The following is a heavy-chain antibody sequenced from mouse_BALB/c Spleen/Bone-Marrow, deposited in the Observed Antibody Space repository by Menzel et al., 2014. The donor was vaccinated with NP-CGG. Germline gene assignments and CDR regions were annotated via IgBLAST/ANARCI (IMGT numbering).Heavy chain of an antibody. CDR2: ISSGGSYT. CDR1: GFTFSSYA. D-gene: IGHD2-4*01. V-gene: IGHV5-9-3*01. Sequence: DVKLVESGGGLVKPGGSLKLSCAASGFTFSSYAMSWVRQTPEKRLEWVATISSGGSYTYYPDSVKGRFTISRDNAKNTLYLQMSSLRSEDTAMYYCARHGITRLLDYWGQGTLSQSPQ. CDR3: ARHGITRLLDY. J-gene: IGHJ2*01.